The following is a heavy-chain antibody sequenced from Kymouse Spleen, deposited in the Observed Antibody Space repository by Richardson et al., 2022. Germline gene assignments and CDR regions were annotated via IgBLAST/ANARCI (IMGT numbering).Heavy chain of an antibody. CDR3: TITVTTYYFDY. CDR2: IRSKANSYAT. V-gene: IGHV3-73*02. J-gene: IGHJ4*02. D-gene: IGHD4-17*01. Sequence: EVQLVESGGGLVQPGGSLKLSCAASGFTFSGSAMHWVRQASGKGLEWVGRIRSKANSYATAYAASVKGRFTISRDDSKNTAYLQMNSLKTEDTAVYYCTITVTTYYFDYWGQGTLVTVSS. CDR1: GFTFSGSA.